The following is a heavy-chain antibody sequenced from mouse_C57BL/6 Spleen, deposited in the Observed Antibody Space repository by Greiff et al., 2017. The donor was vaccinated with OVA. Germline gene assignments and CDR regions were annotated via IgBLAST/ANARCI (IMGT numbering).Heavy chain of an antibody. CDR2: ISSGSSTI. Sequence: DVKLVESGGGLVKPGGSLKLSCAASGFTFSDYGMHWVRQAPEKGLEWVAYISSGSSTIYYADTVKGRFTISRDNAKNTLFLQMTSLRSEDTAMYYCAYDYDGVYAMDYWGQGTSVTVSS. D-gene: IGHD2-4*01. V-gene: IGHV5-17*01. CDR3: AYDYDGVYAMDY. J-gene: IGHJ4*01. CDR1: GFTFSDYG.